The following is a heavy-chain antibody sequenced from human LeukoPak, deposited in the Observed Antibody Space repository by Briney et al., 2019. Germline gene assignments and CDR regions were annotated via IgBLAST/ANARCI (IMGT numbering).Heavy chain of an antibody. Sequence: SETLSLTCTVSGGSISSSSYYWGWIRQPPGKGLEWIGSIYYSGSTYYNPSLKSRVTISVDTSKNQFSLKLSSVTAADTAVYYCARHLGSRDGYNLFWFDPWGQGTLVTVSS. CDR1: GGSISSSSYY. CDR2: IYYSGST. D-gene: IGHD5-24*01. J-gene: IGHJ5*02. CDR3: ARHLGSRDGYNLFWFDP. V-gene: IGHV4-39*01.